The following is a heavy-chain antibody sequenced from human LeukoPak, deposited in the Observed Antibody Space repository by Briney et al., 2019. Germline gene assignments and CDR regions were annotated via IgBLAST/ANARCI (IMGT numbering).Heavy chain of an antibody. V-gene: IGHV4-59*11. Sequence: SETLSLTCTVSGVSISSHYWSWIRQPPGKGLEWIGYISHSWGTNYNPSVKSRVSMSLDTPNNRFSLKVRSVTAADTAVYHCARMSSQGYFDWGQGTLVTVSS. CDR3: ARMSSQGYFD. D-gene: IGHD3-9*01. CDR2: ISHSWGT. CDR1: GVSISSHY. J-gene: IGHJ4*02.